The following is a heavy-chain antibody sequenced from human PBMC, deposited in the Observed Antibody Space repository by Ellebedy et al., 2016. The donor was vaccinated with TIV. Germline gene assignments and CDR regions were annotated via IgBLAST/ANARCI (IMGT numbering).Heavy chain of an antibody. CDR1: GFTFSSYA. CDR2: ISGSGGST. D-gene: IGHD6-13*01. Sequence: GGSLRLXXAASGFTFSSYAMSWVRQAPGKGLEWVSAISGSGGSTYYADSVKGRFTISRDNSKNTLYLQMNSLRAEDTAVYYCAKDPSIAAAGPHYYYYYGMDVWGQGTTVTVSS. CDR3: AKDPSIAAAGPHYYYYYGMDV. J-gene: IGHJ6*02. V-gene: IGHV3-23*01.